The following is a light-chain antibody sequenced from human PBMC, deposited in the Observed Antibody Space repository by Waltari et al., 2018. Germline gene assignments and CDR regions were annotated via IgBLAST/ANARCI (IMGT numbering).Light chain of an antibody. Sequence: QSALTQPASVSGSPGQSITISCTGTSSDIGAYNFVSWYQQHPGKVPRVIIYNVNERPSRMSVRCSGAKSGKPASLTISGLQPDDEADYYCGSYRGSNIYVFGTGTKVTVL. J-gene: IGLJ1*01. CDR1: SSDIGAYNF. CDR2: NVN. CDR3: GSYRGSNIYV. V-gene: IGLV2-14*03.